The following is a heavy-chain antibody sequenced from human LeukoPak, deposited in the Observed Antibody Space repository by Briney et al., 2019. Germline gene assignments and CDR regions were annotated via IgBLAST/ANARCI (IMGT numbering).Heavy chain of an antibody. Sequence: PSETLSLTCTVSGGSISSSSYYWGWIRQPPGKGLEWIGSIYHSGSTNYNPSLKSRVTISVDTSKNQFSLKLSSVTAADTAVYYCARHSYYDSSGYYPDERNWFDPWGQGTLVTVSS. D-gene: IGHD3-22*01. CDR1: GGSISSSSYY. J-gene: IGHJ5*02. V-gene: IGHV4-39*01. CDR3: ARHSYYDSSGYYPDERNWFDP. CDR2: IYHSGST.